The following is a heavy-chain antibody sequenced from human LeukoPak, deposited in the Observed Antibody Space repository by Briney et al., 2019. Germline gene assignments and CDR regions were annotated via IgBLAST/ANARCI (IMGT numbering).Heavy chain of an antibody. V-gene: IGHV3-33*01. Sequence: GGSLRLSCAASGFTFSSYGMHWVRQAPGKGLEWVAVIWYDGSNKYYADSVKGRFTISRDNSKNTLYLQMNSLRAEDTAVYYCARDSPDDSSGYSWYFDLWGRGTLVTVSS. CDR1: GFTFSSYG. D-gene: IGHD3-22*01. CDR2: IWYDGSNK. CDR3: ARDSPDDSSGYSWYFDL. J-gene: IGHJ2*01.